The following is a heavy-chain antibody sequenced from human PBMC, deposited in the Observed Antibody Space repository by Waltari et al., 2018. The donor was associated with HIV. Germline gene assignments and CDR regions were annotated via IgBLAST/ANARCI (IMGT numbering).Heavy chain of an antibody. J-gene: IGHJ6*02. CDR2: ISYSENT. Sequence: QLQLQESGPGLVKPSETLSLTCTVSGGSMRSRRKAYWGWSRPPPGKGLELTGSISYSENTYYNPSLKGRVTLSIDTSENQFSLRLNSVTATDTAIYYCTRIKGTIYSSYFGMDVWGQGTTVIVSS. D-gene: IGHD3-10*01. CDR3: TRIKGTIYSSYFGMDV. CDR1: GGSMRSRRKAY. V-gene: IGHV4-39*01.